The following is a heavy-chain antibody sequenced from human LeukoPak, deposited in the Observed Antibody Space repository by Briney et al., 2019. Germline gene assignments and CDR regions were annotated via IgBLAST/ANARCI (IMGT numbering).Heavy chain of an antibody. CDR3: AVPTTTETTDYFDY. J-gene: IGHJ4*02. V-gene: IGHV3-74*01. CDR2: INSDGSST. D-gene: IGHD4-17*01. CDR1: GFTFSSYW. Sequence: GGSLRLSCEASGFTFSSYWMHWVRQAPGKGLVWVSRINSDGSSTSYADSVKGRFAISRDNAKNTLYLQMNSLRAEDTAVYYCAVPTTTETTDYFDYWGQGTLVTVSS.